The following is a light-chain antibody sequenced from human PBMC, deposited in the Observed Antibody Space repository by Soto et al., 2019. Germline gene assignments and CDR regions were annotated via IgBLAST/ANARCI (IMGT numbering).Light chain of an antibody. CDR3: LQASKFPLT. CDR1: ENINSW. CDR2: TSS. Sequence: DVQMTQYPSYVSASVGDRVTVTCRASENINSWLAWYQQKPGKTPQLLIYTSSKLQSGVSSRFSGSGSGTDFTLTISSLQPEDSATYYCLQASKFPLTFGGGTKVDIK. V-gene: IGKV1D-12*01. J-gene: IGKJ4*01.